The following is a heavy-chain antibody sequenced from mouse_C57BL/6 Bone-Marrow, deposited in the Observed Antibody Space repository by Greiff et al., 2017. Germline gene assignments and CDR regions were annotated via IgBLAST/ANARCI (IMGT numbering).Heavy chain of an antibody. D-gene: IGHD3-3*01. J-gene: IGHJ3*01. CDR2: IDPSDSYT. Sequence: VKLQQPGAELVMPGASVKLSCKASGYTFTSYWMHWVKQRPGQGLEWIGEIDPSDSYTNYNQKFKGKSTLTVDKSSSTAYMQLSSLTSEDSAVYYCARSRDVGFAYWGRGTLVTVSA. CDR1: GYTFTSYW. CDR3: ARSRDVGFAY. V-gene: IGHV1-69*01.